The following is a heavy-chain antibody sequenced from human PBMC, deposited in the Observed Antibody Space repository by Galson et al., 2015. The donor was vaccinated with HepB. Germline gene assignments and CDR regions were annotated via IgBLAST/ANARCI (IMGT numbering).Heavy chain of an antibody. D-gene: IGHD3-10*01. Sequence: ETLSLTCAVYGGSFSGFYWSWIRPPPGKGLEWIGEISHRGSTNYNPSLKSRVTISVDTSKNQFSLKLKSLTAADTALYYCARGNDYGSGTFYKSYGIDVWVQGTMVIVSS. CDR1: GGSFSGFY. V-gene: IGHV4-34*01. CDR2: ISHRGST. CDR3: ARGNDYGSGTFYKSYGIDV. J-gene: IGHJ3*01.